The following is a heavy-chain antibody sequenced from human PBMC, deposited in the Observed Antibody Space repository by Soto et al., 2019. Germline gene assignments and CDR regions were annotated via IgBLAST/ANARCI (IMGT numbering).Heavy chain of an antibody. D-gene: IGHD5-18*01. J-gene: IGHJ4*02. V-gene: IGHV4-34*01. CDR1: GGSFSGYY. CDR2: INHSGST. Sequence: PSETLSLTCAVYGGSFSGYYWSWIRQPPGKGLEGIGEINHSGSTNYNPALKSRVTISVDTSKNQFSLKLSSVTAADTAVYYCARGTRRVRRDRYSYFDYWGKATLVTVSS. CDR3: ARGTRRVRRDRYSYFDY.